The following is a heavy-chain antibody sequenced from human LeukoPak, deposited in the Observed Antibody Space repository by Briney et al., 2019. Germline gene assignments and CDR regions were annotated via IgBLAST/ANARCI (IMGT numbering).Heavy chain of an antibody. CDR1: GFTFSSYW. J-gene: IGHJ4*02. Sequence: GGSLRLSCAASGFTFSSYWMNWARQAPGKGLEWVASINHNGNVNYYVDSVKGRFTISRDNAKNSLYLQMNSLRAEDTAVYYCARDSGSYYSLDYWGQGTLVTVSS. D-gene: IGHD1-26*01. V-gene: IGHV3-7*01. CDR2: INHNGNVN. CDR3: ARDSGSYYSLDY.